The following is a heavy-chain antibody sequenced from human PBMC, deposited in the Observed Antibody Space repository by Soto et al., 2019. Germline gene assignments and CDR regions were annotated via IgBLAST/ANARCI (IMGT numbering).Heavy chain of an antibody. CDR1: GASINNFAYY. D-gene: IGHD3-10*01. Sequence: SETLSLTCSVPGASINNFAYYWGWIRQPPGKGLEWIGTVYYNENTYYNPSLRSRVAISVDTAKNQFSLNLRSVTAADTAVYFCARRERYYGSPGWFDPWGQGPLVTVSS. V-gene: IGHV4-39*01. CDR3: ARRERYYGSPGWFDP. CDR2: VYYNENT. J-gene: IGHJ5*01.